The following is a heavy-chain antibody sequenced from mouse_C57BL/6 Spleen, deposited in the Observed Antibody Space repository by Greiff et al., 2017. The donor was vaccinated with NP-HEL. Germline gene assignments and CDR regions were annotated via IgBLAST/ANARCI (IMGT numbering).Heavy chain of an antibody. V-gene: IGHV5-17*01. CDR3: ASRIYDGYYGAMDY. Sequence: EVQLVESGGGLVKPGGSLKLSCAASGFTFSDYGMHWVRQAPEKGLEWVAYISSGSSTIYYADTVKGRFTISRDNAKNTLFLQMTSLRSEDTAMYYCASRIYDGYYGAMDYWGQGTSVTVSS. CDR1: GFTFSDYG. J-gene: IGHJ4*01. D-gene: IGHD2-3*01. CDR2: ISSGSSTI.